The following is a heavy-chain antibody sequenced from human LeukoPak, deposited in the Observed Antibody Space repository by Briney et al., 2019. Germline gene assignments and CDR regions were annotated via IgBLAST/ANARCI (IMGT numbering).Heavy chain of an antibody. CDR2: IYYSGST. V-gene: IGHV4-59*08. CDR3: ARILDYGDYGPYYYYYYGKDV. D-gene: IGHD4-17*01. J-gene: IGHJ6*02. CDR1: GGSISSYY. Sequence: PSETLSLTCTVSGGSISSYYWSWIRQPPGKGLEWIGYIYYSGSTNYNPSLKSRVTISVDTSKNQFSLKLSSVTAADTAVYYCARILDYGDYGPYYYYYYGKDVWGQGTTVTVSS.